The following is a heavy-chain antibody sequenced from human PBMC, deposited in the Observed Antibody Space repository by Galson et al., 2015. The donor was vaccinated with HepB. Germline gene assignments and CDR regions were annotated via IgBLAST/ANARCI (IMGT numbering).Heavy chain of an antibody. CDR2: IRSKADGGTT. D-gene: IGHD5-24*01. Sequence: SLRLSCAASGFTFGDYAMSWVRQAPGKGLEWVGFIRSKADGGTTEYAASVKGRFTISRDDSKSIAYLQMNSLKTEDTAVYYCTREAGWLQLVNGYWGQGTLVTVSS. V-gene: IGHV3-49*04. J-gene: IGHJ4*02. CDR3: TREAGWLQLVNGY. CDR1: GFTFGDYA.